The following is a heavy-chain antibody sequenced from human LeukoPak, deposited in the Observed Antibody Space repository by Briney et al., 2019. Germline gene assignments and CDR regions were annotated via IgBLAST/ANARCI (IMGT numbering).Heavy chain of an antibody. CDR1: GGSISSYY. J-gene: IGHJ4*02. D-gene: IGHD1-1*01. CDR3: ARGPRYEGFDY. V-gene: IGHV4-59*12. CDR2: IYYSGST. Sequence: SETLSLTCTVSGGSISSYYWSWIRQPPGKGLEWIGYIYYSGSTNYNPSLKSRVTISVDTSKNQFSLKLGSVTAADTAVYYCARGPRYEGFDYWGQGTLVTVSS.